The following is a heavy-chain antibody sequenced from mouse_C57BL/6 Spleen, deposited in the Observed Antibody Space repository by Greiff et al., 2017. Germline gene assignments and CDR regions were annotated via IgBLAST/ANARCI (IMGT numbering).Heavy chain of an antibody. CDR2: IDPNSGGT. CDR3: ARHYGSSYREYARDY. Sequence: QVQLQQSGAELVKPGASVKLSCKASGYTFTSYWMHWVKQRPGRGLEWIGRIDPNSGGTKYNEKFKSKATLTVDKPSSTAYLQLSSLTSEDSAVYYCARHYGSSYREYARDYWGQGTSVTVSS. J-gene: IGHJ4*01. CDR1: GYTFTSYW. V-gene: IGHV1-72*01. D-gene: IGHD1-1*01.